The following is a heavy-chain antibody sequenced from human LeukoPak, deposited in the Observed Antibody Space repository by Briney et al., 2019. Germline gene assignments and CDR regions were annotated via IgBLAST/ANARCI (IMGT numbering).Heavy chain of an antibody. J-gene: IGHJ4*02. CDR2: IKSKTDGRTT. V-gene: IGHV3-15*01. D-gene: IGHD2-2*01. CDR1: GFTFSNAW. CDR3: TTAGGVPAAITDFDY. Sequence: GGSLRLSCAASGFTFSNAWMSWVRQAPGKGLEWVGRIKSKTDGRTTDYAAPVKGRFTISRDDSKNTLYLQMNSLKTEDAAVYYCTTAGGVPAAITDFDYWGQGTLVTVSS.